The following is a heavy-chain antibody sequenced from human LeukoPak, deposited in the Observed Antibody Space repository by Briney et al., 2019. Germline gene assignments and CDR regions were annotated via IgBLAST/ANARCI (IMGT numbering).Heavy chain of an antibody. V-gene: IGHV3-48*03. CDR3: ARDRELNGYGLDY. J-gene: IGHJ4*02. Sequence: PGGSLRLSCAASGFTFSSYEMNWVRQAPGKGLEWVSYMRSSSTTKYYADSVKGRFTISRDNVKNSLYLQMNSLRAEDTAVYYCARDRELNGYGLDYWGQGTLVTVSS. D-gene: IGHD3-10*01. CDR1: GFTFSSYE. CDR2: MRSSSTTK.